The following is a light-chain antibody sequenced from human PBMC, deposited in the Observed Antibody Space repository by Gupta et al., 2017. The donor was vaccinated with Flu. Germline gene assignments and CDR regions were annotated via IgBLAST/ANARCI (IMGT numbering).Light chain of an antibody. V-gene: IGLV2-14*01. J-gene: IGLJ3*02. CDR1: RRDIGANNF. CDR2: AVT. CDR3: SSYTTTYIWV. Sequence: QSALTQPASVSGSPGQSITISCTGTRRDIGANNFVSWFQFHPGKAPKVMIYAVTSRPSGVYNRFSGSKSGNTASLTISGLKAEDEADYYCSSYTTTYIWVFGGGTRVTVL.